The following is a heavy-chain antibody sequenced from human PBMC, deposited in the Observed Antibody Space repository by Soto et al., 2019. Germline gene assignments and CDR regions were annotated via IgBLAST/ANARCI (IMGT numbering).Heavy chain of an antibody. V-gene: IGHV4-34*01. CDR2: INHSGST. J-gene: IGHJ5*02. CDR3: ASTSDYDFWSGLERPFDP. D-gene: IGHD3-3*01. Sequence: SETLSLTCAVYGGSFSGYYWSWIRQPPGKGLEWIGEINHSGSTNYNPSLKSRVTISVDTSKNQFSLKLSSVTAADTAVYYCASTSDYDFWSGLERPFDPWGQGTLVTVS. CDR1: GGSFSGYY.